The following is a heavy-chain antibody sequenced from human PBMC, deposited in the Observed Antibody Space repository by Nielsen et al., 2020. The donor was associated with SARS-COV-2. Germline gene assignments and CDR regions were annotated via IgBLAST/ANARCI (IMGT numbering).Heavy chain of an antibody. CDR1: GFAFREFG. CDR2: ISDDGDDT. CDR3: VKDPRVYRYWFDP. V-gene: IGHV3-23*01. Sequence: GESLKISCAASGFAFREFGMRWVRQAPGRGLEWISAISDDGDDTHYADSVKGRFIISRDNSANMLYLQMNNLGAQDTAMYYCVKDPRVYRYWFDPWGEGSLVTVSS. J-gene: IGHJ5*02. D-gene: IGHD2-8*01.